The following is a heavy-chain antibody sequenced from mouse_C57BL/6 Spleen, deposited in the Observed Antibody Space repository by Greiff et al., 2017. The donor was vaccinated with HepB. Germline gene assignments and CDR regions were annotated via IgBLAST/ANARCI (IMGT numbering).Heavy chain of an antibody. J-gene: IGHJ3*01. CDR2: IYPGDGDT. V-gene: IGHV1-82*01. Sequence: QVQLQQSGPELVKPGASVKISCKASGYAFSSSWMNWVKQRPGKGLEWIGRIYPGDGDTNYNGKFKGKATLTADKSSSTAYMQLSSLTSEDSAVYFCARGGGSTAWFAYWGQGTLVTVSA. CDR3: ARGGGSTAWFAY. D-gene: IGHD1-1*01. CDR1: GYAFSSSW.